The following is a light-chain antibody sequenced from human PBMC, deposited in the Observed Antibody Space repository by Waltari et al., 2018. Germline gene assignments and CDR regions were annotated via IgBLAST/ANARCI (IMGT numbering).Light chain of an antibody. J-gene: IGLJ3*02. Sequence: QSALTQPRSVSGSPGQSVTISCTGASSDVGGYHYVSWYQQYPGKAPKLVIYDVTKRPSGVPDRFSGSKSGNTASLTISGLQAEDEADYYCCSYASSYTLVFGGGTKLTVL. CDR1: SSDVGGYHY. V-gene: IGLV2-11*01. CDR2: DVT. CDR3: CSYASSYTLV.